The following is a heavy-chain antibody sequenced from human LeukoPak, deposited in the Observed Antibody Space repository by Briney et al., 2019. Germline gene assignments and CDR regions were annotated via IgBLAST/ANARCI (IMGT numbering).Heavy chain of an antibody. D-gene: IGHD1-26*01. Sequence: PSETLSLTCAVYGGSFSGYYWSWIRQPPGKGLEWFGEINHSGSTNYNPSLKSRVTISVDTSKNQFSLKLSSVTAADTAVYYCARGSGSYSRARPFDYWGQGTLVTVSS. CDR2: INHSGST. CDR1: GGSFSGYY. J-gene: IGHJ4*02. CDR3: ARGSGSYSRARPFDY. V-gene: IGHV4-34*01.